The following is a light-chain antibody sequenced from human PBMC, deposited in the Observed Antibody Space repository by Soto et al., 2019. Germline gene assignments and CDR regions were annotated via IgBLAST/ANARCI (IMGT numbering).Light chain of an antibody. CDR2: AAS. CDR1: QDIRND. V-gene: IGKV1-6*01. CDR3: LQAYDDPLT. Sequence: AIQMTQSPSSLSASVGDRVTITCRASQDIRNDLGWYQQKPGRAPNLLIYAASILQSGVPSRFSGSGSGTDFTLTIGSLQPEDFATYYCLQAYDDPLTFGGGTQVDIK. J-gene: IGKJ4*01.